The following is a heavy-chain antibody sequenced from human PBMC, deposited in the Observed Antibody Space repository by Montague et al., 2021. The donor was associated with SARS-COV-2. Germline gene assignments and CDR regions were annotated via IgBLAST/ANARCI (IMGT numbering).Heavy chain of an antibody. J-gene: IGHJ4*02. CDR3: VRHPRTYNGFWSGYSGRLGFQFDS. Sequence: SETLSLTCTVSGGSISSTSYYWGWIRQSPGKGLEWIGSIYHSGSTYYSPSLKSRLSLSVETSKNQFSLKLTSVTAADTAVYFCVRHPRTYNGFWSGYSGRLGFQFDSWGQGTLVTVSS. CDR2: IYHSGST. V-gene: IGHV4-39*01. CDR1: GGSISSTSYY. D-gene: IGHD3-3*01.